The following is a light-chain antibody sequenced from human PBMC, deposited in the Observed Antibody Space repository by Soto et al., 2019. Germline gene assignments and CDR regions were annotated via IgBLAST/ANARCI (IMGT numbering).Light chain of an antibody. CDR3: MQSIKLHYT. V-gene: IGKV2D-29*01. Sequence: DIVLTQTPLFLSVTPGQPASISCRSTQSFLHSDGKTYFYWFLQKAGQPPQLLIYEVSNRFSGVSGRLSVTGSLPYLTLKISRVEADDVGIYYCMQSIKLHYTVGQGTK. CDR2: EVS. J-gene: IGKJ2*01. CDR1: QSFLHSDGKTY.